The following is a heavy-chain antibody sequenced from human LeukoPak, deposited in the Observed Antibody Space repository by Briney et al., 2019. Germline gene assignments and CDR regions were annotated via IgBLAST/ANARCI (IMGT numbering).Heavy chain of an antibody. CDR1: GGSISNYY. V-gene: IGHV4-59*08. J-gene: IGHJ4*02. Sequence: PSETLSLTCTVSGGSISNYYWSWIRQPPGKGLEWMGYIYYSGSTNYNPSLKSRVTVSVDTSKNLFSPKLSSVTAADTAVYYCARLRNYDILTGYYGFYFDYWGQGTLVTVSS. D-gene: IGHD3-9*01. CDR3: ARLRNYDILTGYYGFYFDY. CDR2: IYYSGST.